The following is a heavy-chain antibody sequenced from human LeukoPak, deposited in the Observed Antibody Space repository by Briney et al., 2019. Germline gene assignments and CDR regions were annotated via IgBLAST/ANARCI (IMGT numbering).Heavy chain of an antibody. CDR1: GGTFSSYA. J-gene: IGHJ4*02. V-gene: IGHV1-69*04. D-gene: IGHD5-24*01. CDR2: IIPILGIA. CDR3: ATGEMATISPLDY. Sequence: SVEVSCKASGGTFSSYAISWVRQAPGQGLEWMGRIIPILGIANYAQKFQGRVTITADKSTSTAYMELSSLRSEDTAVYYCATGEMATISPLDYWGQGTLVTVSS.